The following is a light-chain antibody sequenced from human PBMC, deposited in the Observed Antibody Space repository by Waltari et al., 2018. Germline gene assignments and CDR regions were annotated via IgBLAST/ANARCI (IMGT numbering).Light chain of an antibody. CDR3: QHYVSLPVT. CDR1: QSLSIY. CDR2: HAS. V-gene: IGKV3-20*01. J-gene: IGKJ1*01. Sequence: EIVFTQSPGTLSLSPGERATLSCRASQSLSIYLAWYQQKPGRAPRLLIYHASSRATGVPDRFSGSGSGTDFSLTISRLEPEDFAVYYCQHYVSLPVTFGQGTKVEIK.